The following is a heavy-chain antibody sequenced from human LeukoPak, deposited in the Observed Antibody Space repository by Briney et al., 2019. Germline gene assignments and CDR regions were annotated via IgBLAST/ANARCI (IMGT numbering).Heavy chain of an antibody. V-gene: IGHV4-38-2*02. CDR1: GVSINSDWY. D-gene: IGHD3-22*01. J-gene: IGHJ6*03. Sequence: SETLSLTCTVSGVSINSDWYWGWVRQPPGNGLEWIGAIYRNGDTYYNPSLESRVTISLDTYKNQFSLRLNSVTAADTAVYYCARAKRDYYDNSGYESYYYFMDVWGKGTTVTVSS. CDR3: ARAKRDYYDNSGYESYYYFMDV. CDR2: IYRNGDT.